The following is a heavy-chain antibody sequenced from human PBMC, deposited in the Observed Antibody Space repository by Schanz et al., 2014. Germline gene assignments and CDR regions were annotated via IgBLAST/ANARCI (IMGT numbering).Heavy chain of an antibody. CDR2: ISGTTTYT. J-gene: IGHJ4*02. V-gene: IGHV3-11*06. CDR1: GFTFSDYY. D-gene: IGHD2-15*01. Sequence: QVQLLQFGGGLVKPGGSLRLSCAASGFTFSDYYMSWIRQAPGKGLEWVSYISGTTTYTNYADSVKGRFTISRDNSKNTLYLQMNTLRAEDTAVYYCARDRGYCSGGSCLTFDYWGQGTLVTVSS. CDR3: ARDRGYCSGGSCLTFDY.